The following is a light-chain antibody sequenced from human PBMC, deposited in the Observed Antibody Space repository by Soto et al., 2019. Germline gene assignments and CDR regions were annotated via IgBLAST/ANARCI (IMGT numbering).Light chain of an antibody. CDR2: RNN. CDR3: AAWEDSLSGVV. J-gene: IGLJ2*01. Sequence: QSVLTQPPSASGTPGQRVTISCSGSSSNIGSNYVYWYQQLPGTAPKLLIYRNNQRPSGVPDRFSGSKSGTSASLAISGPRSEDEAGYYCAAWEDSLSGVVFGGGAKLTVL. CDR1: SSNIGSNY. V-gene: IGLV1-47*01.